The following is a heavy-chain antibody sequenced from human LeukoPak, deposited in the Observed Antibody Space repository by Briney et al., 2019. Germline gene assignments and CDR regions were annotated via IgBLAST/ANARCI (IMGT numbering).Heavy chain of an antibody. CDR3: ARALYSYGHKGIAAAGTRRAFDI. Sequence: SETLSLACAVYGGSFSGYYWSWIRQPPGKGLEWIGEINHSGSTNYNPSLKSRVTISVDTSKNQFSLKLSSVTAADTAVYYCARALYSYGHKGIAAAGTRRAFDIWGQGTMVTVSS. J-gene: IGHJ3*02. V-gene: IGHV4-34*01. CDR1: GGSFSGYY. D-gene: IGHD6-13*01. CDR2: INHSGST.